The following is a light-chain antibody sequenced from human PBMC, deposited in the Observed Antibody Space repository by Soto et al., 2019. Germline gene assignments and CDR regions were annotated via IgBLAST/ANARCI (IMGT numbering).Light chain of an antibody. CDR1: ESVSSSY. Sequence: EIVLPQSPGTLSLSPGERATLSCRTSESVSSSYLAGYQQKPGQAPRLLXXGASSRATGIPDRFSGSGSGTDFTLTISRLEPEDFAVYYCQQRSNWPPRQTFGPGTKVEIK. V-gene: IGKV3D-20*02. CDR3: QQRSNWPPRQT. J-gene: IGKJ4*01. CDR2: GAS.